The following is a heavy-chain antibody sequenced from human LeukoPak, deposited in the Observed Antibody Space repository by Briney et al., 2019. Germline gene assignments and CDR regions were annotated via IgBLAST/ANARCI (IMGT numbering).Heavy chain of an antibody. J-gene: IGHJ6*02. CDR2: ITASGGST. Sequence: GGSLRLSCVVSGFTFSSYAMNWVRQAPGKGLEWVSGITASGGSTYYTGSVKGRFTISRDNSKNTLFMQMNSLRDEDTALYYRAKYVGQSGSNYYGLDVWGQGTAVTVSS. CDR3: AKYVGQSGSNYYGLDV. D-gene: IGHD1-26*01. V-gene: IGHV3-23*01. CDR1: GFTFSSYA.